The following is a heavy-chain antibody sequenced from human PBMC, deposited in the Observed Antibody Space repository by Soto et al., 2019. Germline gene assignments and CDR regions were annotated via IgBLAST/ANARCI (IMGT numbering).Heavy chain of an antibody. CDR2: IYSSGRT. CDR3: VRGVAAGADYGTDA. Sequence: SETLSLTCTVSGGSISSHYWSWIRQPAGKGLEWIGRIYSSGRTNYNSSLKSRVSMSVDTSKNQFSLKLSSVTAADTAVYYCVRGVAAGADYGTDAWGQGTTVTVSS. V-gene: IGHV4-4*07. J-gene: IGHJ6*02. CDR1: GGSISSHY. D-gene: IGHD6-13*01.